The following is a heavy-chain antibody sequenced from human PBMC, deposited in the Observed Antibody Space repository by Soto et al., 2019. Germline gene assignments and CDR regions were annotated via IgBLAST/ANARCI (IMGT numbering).Heavy chain of an antibody. D-gene: IGHD3-3*01. J-gene: IGHJ3*02. CDR2: ISYSGRT. V-gene: IGHV4-31*03. CDR1: GGSISGNGYY. Sequence: QVQLQESGPGLVKPSQTLSLTCSVSGGSISGNGYYWNWIRQHPGKGLEWIGYISYSGRTFYSPSLKSRVTTSLDTSKNQFSLKLRSVTAADTAIYYCARGSIFGVVLNAFAIWGQGTMVAVSS. CDR3: ARGSIFGVVLNAFAI.